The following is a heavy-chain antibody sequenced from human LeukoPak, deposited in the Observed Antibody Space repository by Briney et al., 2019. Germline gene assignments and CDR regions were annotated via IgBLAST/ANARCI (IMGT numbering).Heavy chain of an antibody. D-gene: IGHD3-3*01. Sequence: GGSLRLSCAASGFTFSDYYMTWVRQAPGKGLQWVANIKEDGSLKYYVDSVKGRFTISRDNAKNSLYLQMNSLRVEDTAVYYCARDVLGRSGEQLDYWGQGTLVTVSS. J-gene: IGHJ4*02. CDR1: GFTFSDYY. CDR3: ARDVLGRSGEQLDY. V-gene: IGHV3-7*03. CDR2: IKEDGSLK.